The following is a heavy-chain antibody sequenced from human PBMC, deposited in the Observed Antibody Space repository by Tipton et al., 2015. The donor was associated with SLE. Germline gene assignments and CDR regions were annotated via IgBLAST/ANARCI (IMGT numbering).Heavy chain of an antibody. CDR2: IYYSGST. CDR3: AREAPTGNYDFWSGYYESGDFYYVDV. V-gene: IGHV4-39*07. Sequence: TLSLTCTVSGGSISSSSYYWGWIRQPPGKGLEWIGSIYYSGSTYYNPSLKSRVTISVDTSKNQFSLKLSSVTAADTAVYYCAREAPTGNYDFWSGYYESGDFYYVDVWGKGTSVTVSS. CDR1: GGSISSSSYY. J-gene: IGHJ6*03. D-gene: IGHD3-3*01.